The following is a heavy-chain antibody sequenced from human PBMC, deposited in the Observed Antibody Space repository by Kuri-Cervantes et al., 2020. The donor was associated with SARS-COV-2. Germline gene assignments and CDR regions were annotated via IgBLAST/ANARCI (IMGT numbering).Heavy chain of an antibody. D-gene: IGHD3-22*01. CDR1: GDSMSSYY. Sequence: SETLSLTCTVSGDSMSSYYWSWIRQPPGKGLEWIGYIYYSGSTNYNPSLKSRVTISVDTSKNQFSLKLSSVTAADTAVYYCARVPSYYYDSSGYYDLWGQGTLVTVSS. CDR2: IYYSGST. V-gene: IGHV4-59*01. CDR3: ARVPSYYYDSSGYYDL. J-gene: IGHJ5*02.